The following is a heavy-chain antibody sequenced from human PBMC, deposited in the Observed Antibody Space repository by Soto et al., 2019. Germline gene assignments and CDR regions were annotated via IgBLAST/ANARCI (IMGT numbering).Heavy chain of an antibody. CDR1: GYSFTSYW. J-gene: IGHJ4*02. CDR3: ARHVSATDSGWYEFDY. D-gene: IGHD6-19*01. V-gene: IGHV5-51*01. Sequence: GESLKISCKGSGYSFTSYWIGWVRQMPGKGLEWMGIIYPADSDTRYSPSFQGQVTISADKSISTAYLQWSSLKASDTAMYYCARHVSATDSGWYEFDYWGQGTLVTVSS. CDR2: IYPADSDT.